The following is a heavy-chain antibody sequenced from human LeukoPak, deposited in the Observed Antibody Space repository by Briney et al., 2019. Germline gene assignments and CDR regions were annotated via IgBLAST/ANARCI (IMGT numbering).Heavy chain of an antibody. D-gene: IGHD6-19*01. CDR3: ARESVAVAGRGYLDY. Sequence: ASVKVSCKASGYTFTGYYMHWVRQAPGQGLEWMAWINPNSGVANSAQKFQGGITMTRDASFSTAYMELSRLRSDDTAMYYCARESVAVAGRGYLDYWGQGALVTVSS. V-gene: IGHV1-2*02. CDR2: INPNSGVA. J-gene: IGHJ4*02. CDR1: GYTFTGYY.